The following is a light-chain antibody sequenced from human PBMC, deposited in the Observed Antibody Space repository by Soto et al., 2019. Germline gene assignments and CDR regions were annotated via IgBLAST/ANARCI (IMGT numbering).Light chain of an antibody. Sequence: EIVLTQSPGTLSLSPGERATLSCRASQSVSSSYLAWYQQKPGQAPRLLIYGASSRATGIPDRFSGSGFGTDFTLPISRLEPEDFAVYYCQQYGSSPPYTFGQGTKLEIK. J-gene: IGKJ2*01. CDR1: QSVSSSY. CDR3: QQYGSSPPYT. V-gene: IGKV3-20*01. CDR2: GAS.